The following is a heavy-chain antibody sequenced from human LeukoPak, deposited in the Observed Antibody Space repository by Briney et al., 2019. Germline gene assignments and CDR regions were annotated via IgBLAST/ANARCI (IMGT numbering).Heavy chain of an antibody. CDR1: GFTFSSYA. V-gene: IGHV3-23*01. Sequence: GGSLRLSCAASGFTFSSYAMSWVRQAPGQGLEWVSAISGSGGSTYYADSVKGRFTISRDNSKNTLYLQMNSLRAEDTAVYYCAKIFYDSSGYSAFDIWGQGTMVTVSS. J-gene: IGHJ3*02. CDR2: ISGSGGST. CDR3: AKIFYDSSGYSAFDI. D-gene: IGHD3-22*01.